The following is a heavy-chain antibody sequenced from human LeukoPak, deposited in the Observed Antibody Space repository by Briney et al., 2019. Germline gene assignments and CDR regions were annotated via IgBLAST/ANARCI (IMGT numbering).Heavy chain of an antibody. CDR2: IYPGDSDT. J-gene: IGHJ4*02. Sequence: GESLKISCKGFGYRFTNYWIGWVRQMPGKGLEWMGIIYPGDSDTRYSPSFQGQVTISADKSISTAYLQWSSLKASDTAMYYCARLRYGSGSYYYFDYWGQGTLVTVSS. V-gene: IGHV5-51*01. D-gene: IGHD3-10*01. CDR1: GYRFTNYW. CDR3: ARLRYGSGSYYYFDY.